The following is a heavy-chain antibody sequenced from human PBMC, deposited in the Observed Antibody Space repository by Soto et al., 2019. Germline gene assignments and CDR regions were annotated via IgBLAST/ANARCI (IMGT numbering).Heavy chain of an antibody. CDR1: GFTFSSYA. V-gene: IGHV3-23*01. J-gene: IGHJ4*02. Sequence: PGGSLRLSCAASGFTFSSYAMSWVRQAPGKGLEWVSAISGSGGSTYYADSVKGRFTISRDNSKNTLYLQMNSLRAEDTAVYYCAKVLFVHDYVWGSYRSQSFDYWGQGTLVTVSS. CDR3: AKVLFVHDYVWGSYRSQSFDY. CDR2: ISGSGGST. D-gene: IGHD3-16*02.